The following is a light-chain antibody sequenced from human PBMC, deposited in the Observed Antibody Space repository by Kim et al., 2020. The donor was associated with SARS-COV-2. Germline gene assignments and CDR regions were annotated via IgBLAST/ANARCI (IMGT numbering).Light chain of an antibody. Sequence: SVSPGESATLSCRASKSVSSNLAWYQQKPGQAPRLLIYGASTRATGIPARFSGSGSGTEFTLTISSLQSEDFAVYYCQQYNNWPYTFGQGTKLEI. J-gene: IGKJ2*01. CDR2: GAS. CDR1: KSVSSN. V-gene: IGKV3-15*01. CDR3: QQYNNWPYT.